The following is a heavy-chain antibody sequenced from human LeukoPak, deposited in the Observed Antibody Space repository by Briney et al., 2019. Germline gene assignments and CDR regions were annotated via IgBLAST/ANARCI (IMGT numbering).Heavy chain of an antibody. CDR1: GFTVSTNY. V-gene: IGHV3-53*01. CDR2: NSDGST. Sequence: GGSLRLSCAASGFTVSTNYMSWVRQAPGKKLEWVSDNSDGSTFYADSVKGRFTISRDNSKNTLYLQMNSLRAEDTAVYYCAKDRGPDVTSCYFNYWGQGTLVTVSS. CDR3: AKDRGPDVTSCYFNY. J-gene: IGHJ4*02. D-gene: IGHD2-2*01.